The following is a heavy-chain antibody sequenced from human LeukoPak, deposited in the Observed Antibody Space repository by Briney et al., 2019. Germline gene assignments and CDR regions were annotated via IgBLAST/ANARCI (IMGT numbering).Heavy chain of an antibody. J-gene: IGHJ6*03. V-gene: IGHV3-11*04. CDR1: GFTFSDYY. CDR2: ISSSGSTI. CDR3: ARASTYYYDSSGYYSHYYYYMDV. Sequence: GGSLRLSCAASGFTFSDYYMSWIRQAPGKGLEWVSYISSSGSTIYYADSVKGRFTISRDNAKNSLYLQMNSLRAEDTAVYYCARASTYYYDSSGYYSHYYYYMDVWGKGTTVTVSS. D-gene: IGHD3-22*01.